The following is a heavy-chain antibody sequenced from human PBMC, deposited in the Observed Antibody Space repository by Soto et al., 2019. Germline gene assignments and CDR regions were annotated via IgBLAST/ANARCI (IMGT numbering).Heavy chain of an antibody. D-gene: IGHD2-2*01. CDR3: ARAPHPSKTSWFDY. CDR1: GYTFTSYD. Sequence: ASVKVSCKASGYTFTSYDINWVRQATGQGLEWMGWMNPNSGNTGYAQEFQGRVTMTRNTSISTAYMELSSLRSEDTAVYYCARAPHPSKTSWFDYWGQGTLVTVSS. V-gene: IGHV1-8*01. CDR2: MNPNSGNT. J-gene: IGHJ4*02.